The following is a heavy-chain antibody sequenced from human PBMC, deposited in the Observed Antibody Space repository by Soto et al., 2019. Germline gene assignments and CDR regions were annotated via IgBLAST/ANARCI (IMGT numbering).Heavy chain of an antibody. V-gene: IGHV1-69*05. Sequence: QVQLEQSGAEVKKPGSSVKVSCKASGGTFRNSAISWVRQAPGQGLEWMGGIMPIFRTPDYAQKFQGRVTXTXDXTTTTAYMELSGLRSDDTAVYYCARDNDRPQLGGNYYYILDVWGHGTTVTVSS. CDR2: IMPIFRTP. CDR3: ARDNDRPQLGGNYYYILDV. CDR1: GGTFRNSA. D-gene: IGHD1-1*01. J-gene: IGHJ6*02.